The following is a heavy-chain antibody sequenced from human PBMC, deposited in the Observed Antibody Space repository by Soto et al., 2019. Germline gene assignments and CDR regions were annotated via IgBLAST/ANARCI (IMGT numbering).Heavy chain of an antibody. V-gene: IGHV3-21*01. CDR2: ISSSSSYI. CDR1: GFTFSSYS. Sequence: PGGSLRLSCAASGFTFSSYSMNWVRQAPGKGLEWVSPISSSSSYIYYADSVKGRFTISRDNAKNSLYLQMNSLRAEDTAVYYCARDLGIYCSSTSCSYGMDVWGQGTTVTVSS. J-gene: IGHJ6*02. CDR3: ARDLGIYCSSTSCSYGMDV. D-gene: IGHD2-2*01.